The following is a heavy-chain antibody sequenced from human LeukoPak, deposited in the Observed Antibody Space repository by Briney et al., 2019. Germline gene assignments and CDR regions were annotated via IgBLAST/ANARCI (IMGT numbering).Heavy chain of an antibody. CDR2: IYYSGGT. CDR1: GGSISSYY. D-gene: IGHD5-18*01. CDR3: ARDGGRGYSYHGY. Sequence: SETLSLTCTVSGGSISSYYWSWIRQPPGKGLEWIGYIYYSGGTNYNPSLKSRVTISVDTSKNQFSLKLSSVTAADTAVYYCARDGGRGYSYHGYWGQGTLVTVSS. J-gene: IGHJ4*02. V-gene: IGHV4-59*01.